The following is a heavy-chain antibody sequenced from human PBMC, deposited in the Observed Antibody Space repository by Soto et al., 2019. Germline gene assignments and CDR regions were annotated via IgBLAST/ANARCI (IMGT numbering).Heavy chain of an antibody. J-gene: IGHJ4*02. CDR3: ARDDYTYGVY. V-gene: IGHV3-11*01. D-gene: IGHD3-3*01. Sequence: GGSLRLSCAACGFSFRDYFMSWIRQAPGKGLEWVSYIGPYGNSIYYADSVKGRFTISRDDAKKSLYLHMNNLRAEDTAVYYCARDDYTYGVYWGQGSLVTVCS. CDR2: IGPYGNSI. CDR1: GFSFRDYF.